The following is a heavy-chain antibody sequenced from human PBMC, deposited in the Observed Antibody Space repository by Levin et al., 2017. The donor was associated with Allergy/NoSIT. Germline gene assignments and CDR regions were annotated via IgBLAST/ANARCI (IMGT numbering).Heavy chain of an antibody. CDR1: GGSVSSGSYY. V-gene: IGHV4-61*01. D-gene: IGHD3-10*01. J-gene: IGHJ4*02. CDR3: ARGGVRGVITYYFDY. Sequence: NASETLSLTCTVSGGSVSSGSYYWSWIRQPPGKGLEWIGYIYYSGSTNYNPSLKSRVTISVDTSKNQFSLKLSSVTAADTAVYYCARGGVRGVITYYFDYWGQGTLVTVSS. CDR2: IYYSGST.